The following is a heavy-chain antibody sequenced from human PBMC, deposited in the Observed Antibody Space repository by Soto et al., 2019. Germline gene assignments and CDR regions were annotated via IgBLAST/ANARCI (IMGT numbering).Heavy chain of an antibody. V-gene: IGHV1-8*01. CDR1: GYTFTSYD. D-gene: IGHD5-12*01. J-gene: IGHJ6*02. Sequence: QVQLVQSGAEVKKPGASVKVSCKASGYTFTSYDINWVRQATGQGLEWMGWMNPNSGNTGYAQKFQGRVTMTRNTSISTAYMELSSLRSEDTAVYYCARWPDGYYYYGMDVWGQGSTVTVSS. CDR2: MNPNSGNT. CDR3: ARWPDGYYYYGMDV.